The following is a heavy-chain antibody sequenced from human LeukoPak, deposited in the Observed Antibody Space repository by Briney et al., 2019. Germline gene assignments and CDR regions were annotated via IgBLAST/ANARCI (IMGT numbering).Heavy chain of an antibody. V-gene: IGHV4-39*01. Sequence: PSETLSLTCTVSGGSISSSSYYWGWIRQPPGKGLEWIGSIYYSGSTYYSPSLKSRVTISVDTSKNQFSLKLSSVTAADTAVYYCARQAREYYDFWSGPNYYGMDVWGQGTTVTVSS. J-gene: IGHJ6*02. CDR1: GGSISSSSYY. CDR3: ARQAREYYDFWSGPNYYGMDV. D-gene: IGHD3-3*01. CDR2: IYYSGST.